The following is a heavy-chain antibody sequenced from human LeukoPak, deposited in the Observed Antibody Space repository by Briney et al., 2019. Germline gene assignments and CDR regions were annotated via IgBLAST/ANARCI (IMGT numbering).Heavy chain of an antibody. Sequence: LPGGSLRLSCAASGFIFSNYVMSWVRQAPGKGLEWVAVISYDGSNKYYADSVKGRFTISRDNSKNTLYLQMNSLRAEDTAVYYCAKDRERWLQYSEYFDYWGQGTLITVSS. D-gene: IGHD5-24*01. V-gene: IGHV3-30*18. CDR2: ISYDGSNK. CDR3: AKDRERWLQYSEYFDY. J-gene: IGHJ4*02. CDR1: GFIFSNYV.